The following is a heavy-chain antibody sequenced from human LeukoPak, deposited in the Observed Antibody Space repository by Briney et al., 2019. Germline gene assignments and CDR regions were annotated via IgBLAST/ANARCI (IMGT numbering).Heavy chain of an antibody. CDR2: INPNSGGT. J-gene: IGHJ3*02. Sequence: ASVKVSCKASGCTFTDYYMHWVRQAPGQGLEWMGWINPNSGGTNYAQKFQGRVTMTRDTSISTVYMELSRLRSDDTAVYYCARELPRNAFDIWGQGTMVTVSS. CDR1: GCTFTDYY. CDR3: ARELPRNAFDI. V-gene: IGHV1-2*02.